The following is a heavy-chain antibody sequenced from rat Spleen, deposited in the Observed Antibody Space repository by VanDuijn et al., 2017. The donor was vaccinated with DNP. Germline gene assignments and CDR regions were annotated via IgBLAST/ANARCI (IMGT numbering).Heavy chain of an antibody. CDR1: GFTFSNYY. CDR2: IDYEGSGT. D-gene: IGHD1-12*01. Sequence: EVQLVESGGGLVQPGRSLKLSCAASGFTFSNYYMAWVRQTPKTGLEWVASIDYEGSGTHYGDSVRGRFTISRDNAKSTLYPQMNRLQSEDTATYYCARQSAIYYYGYVPTFFDYWGQGVMVAVSS. V-gene: IGHV5-22*01. J-gene: IGHJ2*01. CDR3: ARQSAIYYYGYVPTFFDY.